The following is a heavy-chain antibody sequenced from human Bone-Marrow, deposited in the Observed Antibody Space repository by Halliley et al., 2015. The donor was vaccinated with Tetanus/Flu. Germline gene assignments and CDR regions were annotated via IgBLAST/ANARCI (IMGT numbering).Heavy chain of an antibody. CDR2: IYHSGNT. CDR1: GGSTNSHF. J-gene: IGHJ4*02. V-gene: IGHV4-4*02. Sequence: TLSLTCTVSGGSTNSHFWSWVRQSPEKGLEWIGEIYHSGNTNYNPSLESRVTMSVDKSKSQFSLKLTSVTAADTAVYYCARGPAWGDYSAADDWGQGTLVTVSS. CDR3: ARGPAWGDYSAADD. D-gene: IGHD4-4*01.